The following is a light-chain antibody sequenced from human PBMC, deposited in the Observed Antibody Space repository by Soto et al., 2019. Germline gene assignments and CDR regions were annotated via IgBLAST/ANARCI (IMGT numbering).Light chain of an antibody. V-gene: IGKV3-15*01. CDR3: QHYNNWPIT. CDR2: GAS. CDR1: QSVSSN. J-gene: IGKJ4*01. Sequence: EIVMTQSPATLSVSPGERATLSCRASQSVSSNLAWYQQKPGQAPRLLIYGASTRATGIPARFSGSGSGTEFTLTSSSLQYEDFAIYYCQHYNNWPITFGGGTKVEIK.